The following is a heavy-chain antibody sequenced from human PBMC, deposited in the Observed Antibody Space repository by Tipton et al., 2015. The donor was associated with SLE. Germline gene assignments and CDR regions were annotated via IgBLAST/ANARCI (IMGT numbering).Heavy chain of an antibody. CDR3: TRVEPRSTLIRGVGAFDI. CDR1: GLTFSTFA. Sequence: SLRLSCSASGLTFSTFAMSWVRQAPGKGLEWVSGISGGGTSTYYADSVKGRFTISRDNSNNSVFLQMSSLTAEDTAVYYYTRVEPRSTLIRGVGAFDIWVQGTMVTVSS. V-gene: IGHV3-23*01. D-gene: IGHD3-10*01. CDR2: ISGGGTST. J-gene: IGHJ3*02.